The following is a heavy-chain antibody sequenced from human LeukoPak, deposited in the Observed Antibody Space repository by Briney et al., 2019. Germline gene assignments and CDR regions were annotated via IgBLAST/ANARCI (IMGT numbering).Heavy chain of an antibody. CDR1: GYTFTVYY. CDR3: ARDPGVVPAGGMDV. Sequence: ASVKVSCKASGYTFTVYYMHWVRQAPGQGLEWMGWISAYNGNTNYAQKLQGRVTMTTDTSTSTAYMELRSLRSDDTAVYYCARDPGVVPAGGMDVWGQGTTVTVSS. CDR2: ISAYNGNT. D-gene: IGHD2-2*01. V-gene: IGHV1-18*04. J-gene: IGHJ6*02.